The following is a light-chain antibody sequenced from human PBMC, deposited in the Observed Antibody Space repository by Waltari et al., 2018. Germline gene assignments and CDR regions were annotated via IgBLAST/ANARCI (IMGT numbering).Light chain of an antibody. CDR1: TGAVTSGFY. Sequence: QTVVTQTPSLTVSPGGTVTLTCASSTGAVTSGFYPSWFQQKPGQPPRALIYSTNNKHSWTPARFSGSLLGGKAALTLSGVQVEDEAEYYCLLYYGGAQVFGGGTKLTVL. CDR2: STN. J-gene: IGLJ3*02. CDR3: LLYYGGAQV. V-gene: IGLV7-43*01.